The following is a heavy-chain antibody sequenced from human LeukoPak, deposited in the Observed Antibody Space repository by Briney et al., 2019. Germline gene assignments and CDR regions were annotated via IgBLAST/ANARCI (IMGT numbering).Heavy chain of an antibody. Sequence: GGSLRLSCAGSGFIFCSYAMSWVRQAPGKGLEWVSAMSGVGGNTFYTDSVRGRFTISRDNFKNTLYLQMNSLRAEGTAIYYCAKTSRWERDYFDYWGQGTLVTVSS. CDR1: GFIFCSYA. V-gene: IGHV3-23*01. CDR3: AKTSRWERDYFDY. D-gene: IGHD5-24*01. CDR2: MSGVGGNT. J-gene: IGHJ4*02.